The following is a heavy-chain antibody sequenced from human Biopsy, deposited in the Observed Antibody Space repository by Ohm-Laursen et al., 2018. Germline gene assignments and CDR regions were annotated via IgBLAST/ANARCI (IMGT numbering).Heavy chain of an antibody. D-gene: IGHD2-21*01. CDR1: GFTFGSYD. J-gene: IGHJ6*02. Sequence: SLRLSCSASGFTFGSYDMHWVRQGIGKGLEWASAIGTTGDTYYAGSVKGRFTISRENATNSLYLQMNSLRAGDTAVYYCARGTYCDNDDCYTSGLDVWGQGTTVTVSS. CDR3: ARGTYCDNDDCYTSGLDV. CDR2: IGTTGDT. V-gene: IGHV3-13*01.